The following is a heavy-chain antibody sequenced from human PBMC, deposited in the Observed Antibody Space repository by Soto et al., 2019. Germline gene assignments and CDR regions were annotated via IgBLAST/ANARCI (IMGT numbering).Heavy chain of an antibody. CDR2: IIPIFGTA. CDR3: AREGGYCTNGVCYSTYGMDV. D-gene: IGHD2-8*01. CDR1: GGTFSSYA. J-gene: IGHJ6*02. V-gene: IGHV1-69*13. Sequence: GASVKVSCKASGGTFSSYAISWVLQAPGQGLEWMGGIIPIFGTANYAQKFQGRVTITADESTSTAYMELSSLRSGDTAVYYCAREGGYCTNGVCYSTYGMDVWGQGTTVTVSS.